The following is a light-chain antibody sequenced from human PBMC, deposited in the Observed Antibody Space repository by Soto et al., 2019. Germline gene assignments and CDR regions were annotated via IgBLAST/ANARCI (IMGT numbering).Light chain of an antibody. V-gene: IGKV1-27*01. J-gene: IGKJ3*01. CDR3: QKYNSAPLT. Sequence: DIQMTQSPSTLSASVGDRVTITCRASQAIGNYLAWYQQKPGKVPKLLIYAASTLQSGVPSRFSGSRSGTDLTLTVSSLQPEDVATYYCQKYNSAPLTFGPGTKVDIK. CDR1: QAIGNY. CDR2: AAS.